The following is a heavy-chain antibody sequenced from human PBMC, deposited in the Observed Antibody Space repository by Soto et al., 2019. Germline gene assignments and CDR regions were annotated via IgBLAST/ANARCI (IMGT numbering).Heavy chain of an antibody. CDR3: ASGPVLLWFGEIRW. CDR1: GGSFSGYY. CDR2: INHSGST. J-gene: IGHJ4*02. D-gene: IGHD3-10*01. Sequence: PSETLSLTCAVYGGSFSGYYWSWIRQPPGKGLEWIGEINHSGSTNYNPSLKSRVTISVDTSKNQFSLKLSSVTAADTAVYYCASGPVLLWFGEIRWWGQGTLVTVSS. V-gene: IGHV4-34*01.